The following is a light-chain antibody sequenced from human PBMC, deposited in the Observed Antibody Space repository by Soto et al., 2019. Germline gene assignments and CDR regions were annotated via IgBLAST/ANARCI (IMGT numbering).Light chain of an antibody. CDR2: DTS. Sequence: DIVVTQSPATLSASPGERVTLSCRASQFVSSRLAWYQRRPGQVPRLLIYDTSTRAPGISARFSGSGSGTEFTLTISRLEPEDFAVYYCHQYGSSLGTFGQGTKVEI. V-gene: IGKV3-20*01. CDR3: HQYGSSLGT. J-gene: IGKJ2*01. CDR1: QFVSSR.